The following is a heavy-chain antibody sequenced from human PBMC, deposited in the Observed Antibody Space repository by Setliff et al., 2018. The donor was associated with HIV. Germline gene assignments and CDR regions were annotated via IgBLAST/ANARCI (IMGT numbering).Heavy chain of an antibody. J-gene: IGHJ6*02. Sequence: GGSLRLSCAASGFTFSSYSMNWVRQAPGKGLEWVSFISPSGTYIHYADSVKGRFTISRDNSKNTVFLQMNSLRADDTAVYYCARDRQIAAAGRSNYYYGMDVWGQGTTVTVSS. CDR1: GFTFSSYS. CDR3: ARDRQIAAAGRSNYYYGMDV. CDR2: ISPSGTYI. D-gene: IGHD6-13*01. V-gene: IGHV3-21*04.